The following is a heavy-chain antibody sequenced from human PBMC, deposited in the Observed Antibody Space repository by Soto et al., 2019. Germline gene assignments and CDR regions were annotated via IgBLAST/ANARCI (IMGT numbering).Heavy chain of an antibody. CDR1: GLSCSYCS. J-gene: IGHJ4*02. CDR3: AKDVLMRSWSYFDY. CDR2: ITGSGAST. Sequence: PGGSMTLSCAAGGLSCSYCSMSRVSKEPGKGLEWVSAITGSGASTNYADSVKGRFTISRDNSKNTLYLQMNSLSAEDTAVYHCAKDVLMRSWSYFDYWGQGTLVTVS. D-gene: IGHD6-13*01. V-gene: IGHV3-23*01.